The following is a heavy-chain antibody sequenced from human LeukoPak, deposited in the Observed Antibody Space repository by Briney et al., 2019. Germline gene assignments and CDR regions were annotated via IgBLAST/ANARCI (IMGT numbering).Heavy chain of an antibody. Sequence: PGGSLRLSCAASGFTFSSYAMNWVRQAPGTGLEWVANIKEDGSEKYYVDSVKGRFTISRDNAKNSLYLQMNSLRAEDTAVYYCARDLGYCTGGTCYSVLDYWGQGTLVTVSS. CDR1: GFTFSSYA. J-gene: IGHJ4*02. D-gene: IGHD2-15*01. V-gene: IGHV3-7*04. CDR2: IKEDGSEK. CDR3: ARDLGYCTGGTCYSVLDY.